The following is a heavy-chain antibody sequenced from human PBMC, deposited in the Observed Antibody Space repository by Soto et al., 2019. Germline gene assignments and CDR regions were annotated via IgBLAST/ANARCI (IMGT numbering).Heavy chain of an antibody. CDR1: GFTFSSYA. Sequence: EVQLLESGGGLVQPGGSLRLSCAASGFTFSSYAVSWVRQAPGKGLEWVSGISGSGGSTYYADSVKGRFTISRDNSKNTLFLQMNSMRAEDTAVYYCAKVRTLIVPGDRGMDVWGQGTPVTVSS. CDR2: ISGSGGST. D-gene: IGHD7-27*01. CDR3: AKVRTLIVPGDRGMDV. J-gene: IGHJ6*02. V-gene: IGHV3-23*01.